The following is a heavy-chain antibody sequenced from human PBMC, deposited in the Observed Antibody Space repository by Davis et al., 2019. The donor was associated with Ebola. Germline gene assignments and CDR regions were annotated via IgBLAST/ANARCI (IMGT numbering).Heavy chain of an antibody. V-gene: IGHV1-46*01. D-gene: IGHD1-26*01. CDR1: GYTFTGYY. CDR3: ARVGATQYYYYYYYMDV. J-gene: IGHJ6*03. CDR2: INPSGGST. Sequence: ASVKVSCKASGYTFTGYYMHWVRQAPGQGLEWMGIINPSGGSTSYAQKFQGRVTITRDTSASTAYMELSSLRSEDTAVYYCARVGATQYYYYYYYMDVWGKGTTVTVSS.